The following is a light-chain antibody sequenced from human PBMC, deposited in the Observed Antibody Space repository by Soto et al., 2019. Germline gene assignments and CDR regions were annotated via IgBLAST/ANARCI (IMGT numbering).Light chain of an antibody. CDR1: QSVSSY. J-gene: IGKJ3*01. CDR2: DAS. V-gene: IGKV3-11*01. Sequence: VLTQSPAALSVSPGERATLSCRASQSVSSYLAWYQQKPGQAPRLLIYDASNRATGIPARFSGSGSGTDFTLTISSLEPEDFAVYYCQQRSNWPTFGPGTKVDIK. CDR3: QQRSNWPT.